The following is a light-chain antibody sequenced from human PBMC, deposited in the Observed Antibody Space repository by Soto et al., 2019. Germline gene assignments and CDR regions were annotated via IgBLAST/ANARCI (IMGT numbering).Light chain of an antibody. CDR1: QRVSSGY. V-gene: IGKV3-20*01. CDR2: GAS. CDR3: QQYASSPPWT. Sequence: EIVLTHSPGTLSLSPLEIATLYFRAIQRVSSGYLGWYQQRPGQAPRLLLYGASNRAAGIPDRFSGRGSETDFTLTISRLEPEDFAVYYCQQYASSPPWTFGQGTKVDI. J-gene: IGKJ1*01.